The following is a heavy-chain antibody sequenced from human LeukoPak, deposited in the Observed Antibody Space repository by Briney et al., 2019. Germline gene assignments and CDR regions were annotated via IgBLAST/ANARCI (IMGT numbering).Heavy chain of an antibody. CDR3: ARDDPAMVI. D-gene: IGHD5-18*01. J-gene: IGHJ4*02. CDR2: ITNSGNSK. CDR1: EFTFSSYS. V-gene: IGHV3-48*04. Sequence: GGSLRLSCAASEFTFSSYSMNWVRQAPGKGLEWVSYITNSGNSKSYADSVKGRFTISRDNAKNSLYLQMNSLRAEDTAVYYCARDDPAMVIWGQGTLVTVSS.